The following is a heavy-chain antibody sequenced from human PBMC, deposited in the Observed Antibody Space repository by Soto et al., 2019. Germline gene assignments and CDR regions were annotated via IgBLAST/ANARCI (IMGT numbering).Heavy chain of an antibody. CDR2: ISYDGSNK. V-gene: IGHV3-30*18. J-gene: IGHJ5*02. Sequence: QVQLVESGGGVVQPGRSLRLSCAASGFTFSSYGMHWVRQAPGKGLEWVAVISYDGSNKYYADSVKGRFTISRDNSKNTLYLQMNSLRAEDTAVYYCAKEDDYGGNSVPWFDPWGQGTLVTVSS. D-gene: IGHD4-17*01. CDR1: GFTFSSYG. CDR3: AKEDDYGGNSVPWFDP.